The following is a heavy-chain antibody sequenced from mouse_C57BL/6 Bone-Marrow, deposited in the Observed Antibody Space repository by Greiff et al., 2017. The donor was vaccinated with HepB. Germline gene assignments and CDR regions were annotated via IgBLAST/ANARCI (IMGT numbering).Heavy chain of an antibody. D-gene: IGHD2-3*01. V-gene: IGHV5-4*01. Sequence: EVHLVESGGGLVKPGGSLKLSCAASGFTFSSYAMSWVRQTPEKRLEWVATISDGGSYTYYPDNVKGRFTISKDNAKNNLYLQMSNLKSEDTAMYYCARDDGYYWYFDVWGTGTTVTVSS. CDR3: ARDDGYYWYFDV. J-gene: IGHJ1*03. CDR1: GFTFSSYA. CDR2: ISDGGSYT.